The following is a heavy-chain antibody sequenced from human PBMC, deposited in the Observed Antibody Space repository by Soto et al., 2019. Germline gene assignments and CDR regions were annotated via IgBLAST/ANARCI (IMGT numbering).Heavy chain of an antibody. Sequence: QTQLVQSGAKVKKPGASVKVSCKASGYIFSTYGVTWVRQAPGQGLEWMGWISGLNGNTDDGQKLQGRVSMTIDTSTSTAYMDLRSLRSDDTAVYYCARAEAYTTSWYAMDVWGQGTTVIVSS. J-gene: IGHJ6*02. CDR3: ARAEAYTTSWYAMDV. CDR2: ISGLNGNT. CDR1: GYIFSTYG. V-gene: IGHV1-18*01. D-gene: IGHD2-2*01.